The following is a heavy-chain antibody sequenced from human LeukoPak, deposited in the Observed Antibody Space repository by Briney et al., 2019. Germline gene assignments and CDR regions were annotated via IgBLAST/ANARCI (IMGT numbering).Heavy chain of an antibody. CDR2: MNPNNSDI. CDR1: GYAFTSYH. J-gene: IGHJ4*02. D-gene: IGHD1-14*01. V-gene: IGHV1-8*01. Sequence: ASVKVSCKASGYAFTSYHINWVRQATGQGLEWVGWMNPNNSDIGYAQKFQGRVTMTRNTSIGTAYMELSSLRSEDTAIYYCVRVPPGTTIYAYWGQGTLVTVSS. CDR3: VRVPPGTTIYAY.